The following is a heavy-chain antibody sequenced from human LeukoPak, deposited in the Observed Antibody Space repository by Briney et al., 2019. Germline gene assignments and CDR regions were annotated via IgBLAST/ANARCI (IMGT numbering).Heavy chain of an antibody. D-gene: IGHD3-3*01. Sequence: GGSLRLSCSASGFTFSSYAMYWVRQAPGKGLEYVSAISSNGGSTYYADSVKGRFTISRDNSKNTLYLQMSSLRAEDTAVYYCVKGEAGYGFWSGYYDYWGQGTPVTVSS. J-gene: IGHJ4*02. V-gene: IGHV3-64D*09. CDR1: GFTFSSYA. CDR2: ISSNGGST. CDR3: VKGEAGYGFWSGYYDY.